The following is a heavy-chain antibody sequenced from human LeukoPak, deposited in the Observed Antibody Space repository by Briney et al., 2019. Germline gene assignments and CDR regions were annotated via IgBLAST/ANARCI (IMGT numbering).Heavy chain of an antibody. D-gene: IGHD2-8*02. Sequence: AVNVSCKASGYTFTSYDINWVRQATGQGLEWMGWMNPNSGNTGYAQKFQGRVTMTRNTSISTAYMELSSLRSEDTAVYYCARAPPSTAGDYWGQGTLVTVSS. CDR2: MNPNSGNT. V-gene: IGHV1-8*01. CDR3: ARAPPSTAGDY. CDR1: GYTFTSYD. J-gene: IGHJ4*02.